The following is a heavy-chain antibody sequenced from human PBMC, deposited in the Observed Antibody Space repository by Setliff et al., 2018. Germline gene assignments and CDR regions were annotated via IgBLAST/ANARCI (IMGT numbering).Heavy chain of an antibody. CDR2: ISTSWST. V-gene: IGHV4-61*09. D-gene: IGHD3-3*01. CDR1: DDSISSRHYY. J-gene: IGHJ6*03. Sequence: SETLSLTCTVSDDSISSRHYYWSWIRQPAGKGLEWLGQISTSWSTNYNPSLKGRATLAIDASKKQFSLKLTSVTAADTAVYYCARMSGFLYMDVWGKGTTVTVSS. CDR3: ARMSGFLYMDV.